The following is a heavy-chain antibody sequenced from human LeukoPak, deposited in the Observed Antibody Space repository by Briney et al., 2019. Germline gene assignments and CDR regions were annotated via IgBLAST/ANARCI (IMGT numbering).Heavy chain of an antibody. V-gene: IGHV4-34*01. CDR3: ARGNQYYYDSSGYLFDY. J-gene: IGHJ4*02. Sequence: SETLSLTWAVYGGSFSGYYWSWIRQPPGKGLEWIGEINHSGSTNYNPSLKSRVTISVDTSKNQFSLKLSSVTAADTAVYYCARGNQYYYDSSGYLFDYWGQGTLVTVSS. D-gene: IGHD3-22*01. CDR1: GGSFSGYY. CDR2: INHSGST.